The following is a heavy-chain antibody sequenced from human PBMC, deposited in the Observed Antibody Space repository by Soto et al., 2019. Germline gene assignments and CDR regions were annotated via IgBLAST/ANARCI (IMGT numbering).Heavy chain of an antibody. V-gene: IGHV1-46*02. Sequence: VSVKVSCKASGYTFNSYYMHWARHAPGQGLEWMGIINPSGGSTSYAQKFQGRVTMTRDTSTSTVYMELSSLRSEDTAVYYCASGCTNGVCFGSLDYWGQGTLVTVSS. CDR1: GYTFNSYY. CDR3: ASGCTNGVCFGSLDY. J-gene: IGHJ4*02. CDR2: INPSGGST. D-gene: IGHD2-8*01.